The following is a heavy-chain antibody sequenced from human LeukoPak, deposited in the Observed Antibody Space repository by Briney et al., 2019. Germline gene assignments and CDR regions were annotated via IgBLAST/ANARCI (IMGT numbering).Heavy chain of an antibody. CDR3: ARVAAVVVAAFVDDNWFDP. Sequence: GGSLRLSCAASDFTLKTYPMSWVRQAPGKGLEYVSTIDTSGTITYYADSVKGRFAISRDISRNTLSLQMDSLRVEDTAIYYCARVAAVVVAAFVDDNWFDPWGQGTLVTVSS. CDR1: DFTLKTYP. V-gene: IGHV3-23*05. D-gene: IGHD2-15*01. J-gene: IGHJ5*02. CDR2: IDTSGTIT.